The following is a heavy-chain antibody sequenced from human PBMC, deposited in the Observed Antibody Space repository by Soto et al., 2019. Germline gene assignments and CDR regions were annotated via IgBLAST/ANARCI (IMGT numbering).Heavy chain of an antibody. D-gene: IGHD4-17*01. CDR3: ATFHGDYVSY. CDR1: GDSISTDY. CDR2: IYYGGST. V-gene: IGHV4-59*08. J-gene: IGHJ4*02. Sequence: PSETLSLTCTVSGDSISTDYWSWIRQSPGKGLEWIGFIYYGGSTNYNPSLKSRVTISVDTPKNQFSLKLSSVTAADTAVYYCATFHGDYVSYWGRGTLVTVSS.